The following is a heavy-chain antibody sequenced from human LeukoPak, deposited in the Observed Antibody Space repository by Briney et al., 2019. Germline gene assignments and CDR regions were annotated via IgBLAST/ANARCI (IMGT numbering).Heavy chain of an antibody. CDR1: GFTFSSYA. CDR3: AKATVVPLDAFDI. CDR2: ISYDGSNK. D-gene: IGHD4-23*01. V-gene: IGHV3-30-3*01. Sequence: GGSLRLSCAASGFTFSSYAMHWVRQAPGKGLEWVAVISYDGSNKYYADSVKGRFTISRDNSKNTLYLQMNSLRAEDTAVYYCAKATVVPLDAFDIWGQGTMVTVSS. J-gene: IGHJ3*02.